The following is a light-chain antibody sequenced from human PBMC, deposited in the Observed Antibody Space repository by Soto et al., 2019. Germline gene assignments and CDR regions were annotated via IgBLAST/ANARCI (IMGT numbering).Light chain of an antibody. CDR2: QVT. V-gene: IGLV2-14*01. CDR3: SSFTSTTSLYV. Sequence: QSVLAQPASVSGSPGQSITISCTGTGSDIAGYNYVSWFQQHPGKAPKLMMYQVTIRPSGVSNRFSGAKSSNTASLTISGLQAEDEAEYYCSSFTSTTSLYVFGTGTKVTVL. J-gene: IGLJ1*01. CDR1: GSDIAGYNY.